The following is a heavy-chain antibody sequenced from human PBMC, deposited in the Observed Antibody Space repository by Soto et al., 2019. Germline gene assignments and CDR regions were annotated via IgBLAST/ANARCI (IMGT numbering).Heavy chain of an antibody. CDR3: ARGGEPLGYYGLDV. CDR2: MYYTGVT. CDR1: GGSVRSGNHF. V-gene: IGHV4-61*01. Sequence: SETLSLTCSVSGGSVRSGNHFWNWIRQPPGRGLEWLGYMYYTGVTNSNPSLKSRVSMSVDTSKDQFSLNLSSLTHAHTAVYYCARGGEPLGYYGLDVWGQGTTVTVSS. J-gene: IGHJ6*02.